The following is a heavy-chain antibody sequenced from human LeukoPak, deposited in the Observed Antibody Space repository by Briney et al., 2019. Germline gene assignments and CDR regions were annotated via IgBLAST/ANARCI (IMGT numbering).Heavy chain of an antibody. CDR3: ARISFLEWNLDAFDI. CDR2: IYYSGST. Sequence: SETLSLTCTVSGGSISSYYWSWIRQPPGKGLEWNGYIYYSGSTNYNPSLKSRVTISVDTSKNQFSLKLSSVTAADTAVYYCARISFLEWNLDAFDIWGQGTMVTVSS. D-gene: IGHD3-3*02. J-gene: IGHJ3*02. CDR1: GGSISSYY. V-gene: IGHV4-59*01.